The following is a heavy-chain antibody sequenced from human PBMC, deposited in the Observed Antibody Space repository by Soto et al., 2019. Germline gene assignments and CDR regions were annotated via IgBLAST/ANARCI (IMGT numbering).Heavy chain of an antibody. J-gene: IGHJ4*01. CDR2: IWYDGSKK. CDR3: ASAGQQLVWYFDY. CDR1: GFIFNNYG. Sequence: PGGSLRLSHAASGFIFNNYGVHWVRQAPGKGLEWVAVIWYDGSKKYYADSVKGRFTISRDSSKNTVDLEMNSLRVEDTAVYHCASAGQQLVWYFDYWGHGTLVTAPQ. D-gene: IGHD6-13*01. V-gene: IGHV3-33*01.